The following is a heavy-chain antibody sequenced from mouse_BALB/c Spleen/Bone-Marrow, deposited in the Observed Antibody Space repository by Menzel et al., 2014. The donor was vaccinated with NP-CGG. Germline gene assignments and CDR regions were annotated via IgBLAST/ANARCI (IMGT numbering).Heavy chain of an antibody. CDR2: ISSGSSTI. CDR1: GFTFSSFG. D-gene: IGHD1-1*01. Sequence: EVQRVESGGGLVQPGGSRKLSCAASGFTFSSFGMHWVRQAPEKGLEWVAYISSGSSTIYYADTVMGRFTISRDNPKNTLFLQMTSLRSEGTAMYYCARSGSSSGYFDYWGQGTTLTVSS. V-gene: IGHV5-17*02. CDR3: ARSGSSSGYFDY. J-gene: IGHJ2*01.